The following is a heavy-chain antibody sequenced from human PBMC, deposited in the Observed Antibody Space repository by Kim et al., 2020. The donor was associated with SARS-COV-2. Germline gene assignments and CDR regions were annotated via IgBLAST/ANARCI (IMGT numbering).Heavy chain of an antibody. D-gene: IGHD3-10*01. J-gene: IGHJ3*01. V-gene: IGHV1-3*01. CDR3: ASLYYYGSGSYGPL. Sequence: SQKFQGRVTITRDTSASTAYMELSSLRSEDTAVYYCASLYYYGSGSYGPLWGQGTMVTVSS.